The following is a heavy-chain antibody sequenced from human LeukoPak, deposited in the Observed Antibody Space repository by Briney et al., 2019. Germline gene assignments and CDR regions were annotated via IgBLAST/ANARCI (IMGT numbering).Heavy chain of an antibody. CDR2: IDSSSSYI. CDR3: AKASGVPWADYAFDI. V-gene: IGHV3-21*01. Sequence: GGSLRLSCAASGFTFSTYSLTWVRQAPGKGLEWVSSIDSSSSYIHYADSVKGRFTISRDSSKNTLYLQMNSLRAEDTAVYYCAKASGVPWADYAFDIWGQGTMVTVSS. J-gene: IGHJ3*02. D-gene: IGHD3-10*01. CDR1: GFTFSTYS.